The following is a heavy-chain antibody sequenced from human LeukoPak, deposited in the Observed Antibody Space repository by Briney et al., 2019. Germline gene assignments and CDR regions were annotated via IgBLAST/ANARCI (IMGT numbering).Heavy chain of an antibody. Sequence: GGSLRLSCAASGFTFSSYAMSWVRQAPGKGLEWVSAISGSGGSTYYADSVKGRFTIPRDNSKNTLYLQMNSLRAEDTAVYYCAKHRRTTVTLKNFDYWGQGTLVTVSS. D-gene: IGHD4-17*01. V-gene: IGHV3-23*01. CDR3: AKHRRTTVTLKNFDY. CDR2: ISGSGGST. J-gene: IGHJ4*02. CDR1: GFTFSSYA.